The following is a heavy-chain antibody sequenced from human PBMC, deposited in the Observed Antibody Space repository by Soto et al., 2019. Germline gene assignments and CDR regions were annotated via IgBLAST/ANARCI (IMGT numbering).Heavy chain of an antibody. CDR1: GFTFDDYA. CDR3: AKAPTGTTGWFDP. Sequence: PGGSLRLSWAASGFTFDDYAMHWVRQAPGKGLEWVSGISWNSGSIGYADYVKGRFTISRDNAKNYLYLQMKSLRAEDTALYYCAKAPTGTTGWFDPWGQGTLLTVSS. D-gene: IGHD1-1*01. V-gene: IGHV3-9*01. CDR2: ISWNSGSI. J-gene: IGHJ5*02.